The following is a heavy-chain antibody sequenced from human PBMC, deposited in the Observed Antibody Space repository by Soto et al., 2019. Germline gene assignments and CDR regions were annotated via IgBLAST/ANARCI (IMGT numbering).Heavy chain of an antibody. V-gene: IGHV1-18*01. CDR2: ISAYNGNT. Sequence: GAPVKVSCEASVYTFTSYGISWVRQAPGQGLEGMGWISAYNGNTNYAQKLQGRVTMTTDTSTSTAYMELRSLRSDDTAVYYCARDALMGLHLGELSLRGGCLGYWGQGTLVTVSS. D-gene: IGHD3-16*02. J-gene: IGHJ4*02. CDR3: ARDALMGLHLGELSLRGGCLGY. CDR1: VYTFTSYG.